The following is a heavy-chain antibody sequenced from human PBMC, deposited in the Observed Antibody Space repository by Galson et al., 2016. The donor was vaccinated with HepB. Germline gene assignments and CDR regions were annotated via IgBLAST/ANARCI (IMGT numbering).Heavy chain of an antibody. J-gene: IGHJ4*02. CDR3: GTVFEY. CDR1: GISLNNYW. CDR2: IDHEGRGT. Sequence: SLRLSCAVSGISLNNYWMHWVRQVPGKGLVWVARIDHEGRGTSDADSVRGRFTMSRDSAKSTVYLQMDSLRAEDTAVYSCGTVFEYWGQGSRVTVSS. V-gene: IGHV3-74*01.